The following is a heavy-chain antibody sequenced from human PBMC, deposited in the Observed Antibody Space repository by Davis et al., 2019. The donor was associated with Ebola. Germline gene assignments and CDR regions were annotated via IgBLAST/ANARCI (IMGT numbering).Heavy chain of an antibody. CDR3: AREGGVGDYSNYFDY. J-gene: IGHJ4*02. V-gene: IGHV3-11*01. Sequence: GGSLRVSCAASGFTFSDYYMSWIRQAPGKGLEWVSYISSSGSTIYYADSVKGRFTISRDNAKNSLYLQMNSLRAEDTAVYYCAREGGVGDYSNYFDYWGQGTLVTVSS. CDR2: ISSSGSTI. D-gene: IGHD4-17*01. CDR1: GFTFSDYY.